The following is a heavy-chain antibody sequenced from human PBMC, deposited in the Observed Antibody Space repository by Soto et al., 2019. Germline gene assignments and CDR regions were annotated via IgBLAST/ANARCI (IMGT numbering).Heavy chain of an antibody. V-gene: IGHV3-23*01. Sequence: EVQVLESGGGLVQPGGSLRLSCAASGFTFSSYAMSWVRQAPGKGLEWVSVISGSGGSTYYADSVKGRFPISRDNSKNTLYLQMNSLRVEDTAVYYCAKGGRSSVVGATSSDYWGQGTLVTVSS. CDR1: GFTFSSYA. D-gene: IGHD1-26*01. J-gene: IGHJ4*02. CDR3: AKGGRSSVVGATSSDY. CDR2: ISGSGGST.